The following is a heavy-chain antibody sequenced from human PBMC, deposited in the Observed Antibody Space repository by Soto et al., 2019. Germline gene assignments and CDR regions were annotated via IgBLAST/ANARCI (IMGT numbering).Heavy chain of an antibody. Sequence: SVKVSCKASGXTFSSYTISWMRQAPGQGLEWMGRIIPILGIANYAQKFQGRVTITADKSTSTAYMELSSLRSEDTAVYYCAMEYCSATSCYKAYWGQGTLVTVSS. J-gene: IGHJ4*02. V-gene: IGHV1-69*02. CDR3: AMEYCSATSCYKAY. D-gene: IGHD2-2*02. CDR2: IIPILGIA. CDR1: GXTFSSYT.